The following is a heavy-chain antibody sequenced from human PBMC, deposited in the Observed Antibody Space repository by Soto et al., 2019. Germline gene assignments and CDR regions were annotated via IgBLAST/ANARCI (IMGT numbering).Heavy chain of an antibody. J-gene: IGHJ4*02. CDR1: GFTFSSYA. CDR3: ARVLYGSGWYDPCDH. CDR2: ISYDGSNK. Sequence: QVQLVESGGGVVQPGRSLRLSCAASGFTFSSYAMHWVRQAPGKGLEWVAVISYDGSNKYYADSVKGRFTISRDNSKNTLYRHRKSVRAEETAVYYCARVLYGSGWYDPCDHWGQGTLVTVSS. V-gene: IGHV3-30-3*01. D-gene: IGHD6-19*01.